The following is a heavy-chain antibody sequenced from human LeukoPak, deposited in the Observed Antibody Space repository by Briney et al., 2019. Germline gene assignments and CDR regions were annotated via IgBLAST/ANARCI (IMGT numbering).Heavy chain of an antibody. J-gene: IGHJ6*04. V-gene: IGHV5-51*01. CDR3: ARPSKGYNYLDI. CDR1: GYNFKNHW. D-gene: IGHD1-14*01. Sequence: GESLKISCKGSGYNFKNHWIAWVRQMPGKGLEWMGMIYAGDSETRDSPSFRGQVTMSDDKSISTTYLQWSSLKASDTATYYCARPSKGYNYLDIWGSGTTVIVSS. CDR2: IYAGDSET.